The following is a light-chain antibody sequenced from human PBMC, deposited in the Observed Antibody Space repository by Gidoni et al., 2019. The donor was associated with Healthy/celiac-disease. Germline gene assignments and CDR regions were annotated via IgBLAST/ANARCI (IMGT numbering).Light chain of an antibody. J-gene: IGKJ4*01. CDR3: QQYYSTPLT. CDR2: WAS. CDR1: QSVLYSSNNKNY. V-gene: IGKV4-1*01. Sequence: DIVMTQSQDSLAVSLGERATINCKSSQSVLYSSNNKNYLVWYQQKPGQPPKLLIYWASTRESGVPDRFSGSGSGTDFTLIISSLQAEDVAVYYCQQYYSTPLTFGGGTKVEIK.